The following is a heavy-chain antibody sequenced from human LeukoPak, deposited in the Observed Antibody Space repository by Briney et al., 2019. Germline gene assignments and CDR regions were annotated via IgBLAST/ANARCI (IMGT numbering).Heavy chain of an antibody. V-gene: IGHV3-30*18. J-gene: IGHJ4*02. Sequence: QPGRSLRLCCAASGFTSSSDGMHWVRQAPGKGLEWVAVISYDGSNKYYADSVKGRFTISRDNSKNTLYLQMNSLRAEDTAVYYCAKDFRKVSQRGYWGQGTLVTVSS. CDR1: GFTSSSDG. CDR3: AKDFRKVSQRGY. D-gene: IGHD2/OR15-2a*01. CDR2: ISYDGSNK.